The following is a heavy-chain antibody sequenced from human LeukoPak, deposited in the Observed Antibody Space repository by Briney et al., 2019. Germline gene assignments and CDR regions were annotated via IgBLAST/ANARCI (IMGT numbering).Heavy chain of an antibody. Sequence: PGGSLRLSWAASGFIFSTYWMSWVRQAPGKGLEWVANIKRDGSEEYYVDSVKGRFTISRDNSKNSVYLQMNSLRDDDTGIYYCAKYSGYNLEYWGQGTLATVSS. CDR2: IKRDGSEE. J-gene: IGHJ4*02. CDR1: GFIFSTYW. V-gene: IGHV3-7*01. CDR3: AKYSGYNLEY. D-gene: IGHD5-12*01.